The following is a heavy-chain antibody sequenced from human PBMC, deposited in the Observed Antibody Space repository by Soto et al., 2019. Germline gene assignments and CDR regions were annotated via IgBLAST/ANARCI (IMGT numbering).Heavy chain of an antibody. CDR1: GGSISSYY. D-gene: IGHD2-2*01. J-gene: IGHJ6*02. CDR2: IYYSGST. Sequence: PSETLSLTCTVSGGSISSYYWSWIRQPPGKGLEWIGYIYYSGSTNYNPPLKSRVTISVDTSKNQFSLKLSSVTAADTAVYYCARGVVPAANFYYYGLDVWGQGTTVTVSS. CDR3: ARGVVPAANFYYYGLDV. V-gene: IGHV4-59*01.